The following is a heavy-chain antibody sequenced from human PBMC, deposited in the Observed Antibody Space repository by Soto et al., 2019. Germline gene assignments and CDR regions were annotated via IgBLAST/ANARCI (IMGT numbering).Heavy chain of an antibody. CDR3: AKDRLKATN. CDR2: IKQDGGEK. CDR1: GFTFSNNW. V-gene: IGHV3-7*04. Sequence: EVQLVESGGGLVQPGGSLRLSCAASGFTFSNNWMTWVRQAPGKGLEWVANIKQDGGEKNYVDSVKGRFTISRDNAKKSLYLQMSSLRVEDTAVYYCAKDRLKATNWGQGTLVTVSS. J-gene: IGHJ4*02. D-gene: IGHD2-21*02.